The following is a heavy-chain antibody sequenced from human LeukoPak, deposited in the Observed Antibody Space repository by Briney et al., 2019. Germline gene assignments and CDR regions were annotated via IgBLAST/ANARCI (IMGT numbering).Heavy chain of an antibody. CDR1: GFTFSSYR. V-gene: IGHV3-21*01. Sequence: GGSLRLSCAASGFTFSSYRMNWVRQAPGKGLEWVSSISSSSSYIYYADSVKGRFTISRDNAKNSLYLQMNSLRAEDTAVYYCARGSLSELHFDYWGQGTLLTVSS. J-gene: IGHJ4*02. CDR3: ARGSLSELHFDY. CDR2: ISSSSSYI. D-gene: IGHD1-26*01.